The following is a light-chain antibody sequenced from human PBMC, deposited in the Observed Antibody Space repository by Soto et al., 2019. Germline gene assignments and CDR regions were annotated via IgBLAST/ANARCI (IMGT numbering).Light chain of an antibody. J-gene: IGLJ3*02. CDR2: EVT. CDR1: SSDVGGYKY. V-gene: IGLV2-14*01. Sequence: QAVVTQPASVSGSPGQSITISCTGTSSDVGGYKYVSWYQQHPGKAPKLMIYEVTNRPSGVSNRFSGSKSGNTASLTISGLQAEDEADYYCSSYTSSSTLWVFGGGTKLTVL. CDR3: SSYTSSSTLWV.